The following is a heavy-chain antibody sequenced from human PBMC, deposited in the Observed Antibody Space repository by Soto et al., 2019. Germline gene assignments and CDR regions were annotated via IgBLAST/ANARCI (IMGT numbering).Heavy chain of an antibody. CDR2: ISSASSYK. D-gene: IGHD5-18*01. Sequence: PGGSLRLSCEASGFSFSDSYMSWIRQAPGKGLEWISYISSASSYKQYADSVRGRFTISRDNAKNALYLHMNTLRAEDTAVYFCVRDQNGGYPNWFDPWGQGALVTVSS. CDR1: GFSFSDSY. J-gene: IGHJ5*02. V-gene: IGHV3-11*06. CDR3: VRDQNGGYPNWFDP.